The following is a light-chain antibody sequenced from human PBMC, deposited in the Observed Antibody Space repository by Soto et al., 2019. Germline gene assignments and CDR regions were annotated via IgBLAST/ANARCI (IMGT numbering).Light chain of an antibody. V-gene: IGKV3-11*01. Sequence: EIVFTQSPGTLSLSPGERATLSCRASQSVSRYLAWYQQKPGQAPRPLIYDASNRATGIPARFSGSGSGTDFTLTISSLEPEDFAVYYCQQRSSWPITFGQGTRLEIK. CDR3: QQRSSWPIT. J-gene: IGKJ5*01. CDR2: DAS. CDR1: QSVSRY.